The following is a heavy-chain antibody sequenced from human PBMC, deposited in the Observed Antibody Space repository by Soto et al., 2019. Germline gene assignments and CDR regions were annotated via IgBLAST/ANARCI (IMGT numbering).Heavy chain of an antibody. J-gene: IGHJ6*02. CDR2: IASRSNYI. V-gene: IGHV3-21*01. CDR1: GFTFSDYN. Sequence: PGGSLRLSCVASGFTFSDYNMNWLRQTPGKGLEWVSSIASRSNYIYYADSLKGRFTVSRDNARNSLYLQVDNLRAEDTAVYYCARNRRIAVEMDVWGQGTTVTVYS. D-gene: IGHD2-21*01. CDR3: ARNRRIAVEMDV.